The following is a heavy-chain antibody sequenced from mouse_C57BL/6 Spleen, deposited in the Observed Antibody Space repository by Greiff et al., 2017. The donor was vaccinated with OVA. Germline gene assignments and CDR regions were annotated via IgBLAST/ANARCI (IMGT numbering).Heavy chain of an antibody. V-gene: IGHV1-69*01. CDR1: GYTFTSYW. D-gene: IGHD1-1*01. J-gene: IGHJ2*01. Sequence: QVQLQQPGAELVMPGASVKLSCKASGYTFTSYWMHWVKQRPGPGLEWIGEIDPSDSYTNYNQKCKGKSTLTVAKSSSTAYMQLSSLTSEDSAVYYCARWATTVVAPYYFDYWGQGTTLTVSS. CDR2: IDPSDSYT. CDR3: ARWATTVVAPYYFDY.